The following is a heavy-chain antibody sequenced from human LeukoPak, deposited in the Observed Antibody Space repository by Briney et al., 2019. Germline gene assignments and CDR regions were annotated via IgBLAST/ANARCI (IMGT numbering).Heavy chain of an antibody. CDR3: ARDTGALVTHFDY. D-gene: IGHD5-18*01. CDR1: GFTFSSYW. CDR2: IKHDEIEK. V-gene: IGHV3-7*03. J-gene: IGHJ4*02. Sequence: GGSLRLSCAASGFTFSSYWMSWVRQAPGKGLEWVANIKHDEIEKYHVDSVKGRFTISRDNAKNPLYLQMNSLRAEDTAVYYCARDTGALVTHFDYWGQGTLVTVSS.